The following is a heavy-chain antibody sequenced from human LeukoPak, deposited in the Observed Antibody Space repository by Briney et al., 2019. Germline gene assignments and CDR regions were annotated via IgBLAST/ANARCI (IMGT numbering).Heavy chain of an antibody. CDR3: ACPPIYSGSYYPLDY. CDR2: INSDGSST. D-gene: IGHD1-26*01. V-gene: IGHV3-74*01. Sequence: GGSLRLSCAASGFTFSSYWMHWVRQAPGKGLVWVSHINSDGSSTTYADSVKGRFTISRDNSKNTLSLQMNSLRAEDTAVYYCACPPIYSGSYYPLDYWGPGTLVTVSS. J-gene: IGHJ4*02. CDR1: GFTFSSYW.